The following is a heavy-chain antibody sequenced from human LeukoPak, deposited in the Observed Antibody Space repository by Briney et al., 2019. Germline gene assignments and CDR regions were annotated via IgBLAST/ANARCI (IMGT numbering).Heavy chain of an antibody. CDR3: ARHRSGCSSTSCHDYYYYYYMDV. CDR1: GGSFSGYY. Sequence: SETLPLTCAVYGGSFSGYYWSWVRQPPGKGLEWIGEINHSGSTNYNPSLKSRVTISVDTSKNQFSLKLSSVTAADTAVYYCARHRSGCSSTSCHDYYYYYYMDVWGKGTTVTISS. J-gene: IGHJ6*03. V-gene: IGHV4-34*01. D-gene: IGHD2-2*01. CDR2: INHSGST.